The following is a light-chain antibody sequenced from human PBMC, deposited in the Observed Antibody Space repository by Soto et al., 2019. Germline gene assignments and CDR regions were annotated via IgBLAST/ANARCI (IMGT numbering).Light chain of an antibody. J-gene: IGKJ5*01. CDR1: QSINTY. CDR2: GTS. Sequence: DIQMTQSPSFLSASVGDRVTISCRASQSINTYLNWYQHKPGKAPKLLIYGTSDLQSGVPSRFRGGGSGTDFTLAISSLQPEDFATYYCQQSFSTLLITFGQGTRLEFK. V-gene: IGKV1-39*01. CDR3: QQSFSTLLIT.